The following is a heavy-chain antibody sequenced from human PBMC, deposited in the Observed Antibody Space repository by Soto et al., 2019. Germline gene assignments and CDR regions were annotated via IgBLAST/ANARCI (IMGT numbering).Heavy chain of an antibody. Sequence: ASVKVSCKASGYTFTSYGISWVRQAPGQGLEWMGWISAYNGNTNYAQKLQGRVTMTTDTSTSTPYMELRSLRSDDTAVYYCAREIPLWEDYYYGMDVWGQGTTVTVSS. J-gene: IGHJ6*02. V-gene: IGHV1-18*04. CDR2: ISAYNGNT. CDR1: GYTFTSYG. CDR3: AREIPLWEDYYYGMDV. D-gene: IGHD5-18*01.